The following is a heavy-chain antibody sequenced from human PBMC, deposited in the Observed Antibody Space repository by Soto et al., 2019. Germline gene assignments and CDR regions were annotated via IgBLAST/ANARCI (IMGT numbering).Heavy chain of an antibody. CDR2: INPNSGGT. J-gene: IGHJ4*02. V-gene: IGHV1-2*02. D-gene: IGHD6-19*01. CDR3: ARDPFSGWYDY. CDR1: GYTFTGYY. Sequence: ASVKVSRKASGYTFTGYYIHWVRQAPGQGLEWMGWINPNSGGTNYAQKFQGRVTMTRDTSISTAYMELSRLRSDDTAVYYCARDPFSGWYDYWGQGTLVTVSS.